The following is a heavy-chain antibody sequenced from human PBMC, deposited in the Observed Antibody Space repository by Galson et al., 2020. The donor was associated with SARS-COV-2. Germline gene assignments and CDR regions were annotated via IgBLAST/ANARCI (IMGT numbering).Heavy chain of an antibody. J-gene: IGHJ4*02. CDR2: IWYDGSNK. CDR1: GFTFSSYG. Sequence: GESLKISCAASGFTFSSYGMHWVRQAPGKGLEWVAVIWYDGSNKYYADSVKGRFTISRDNSKNTLYLQMNSLRAEDTAVYYCARDLAIGDSNRDSDYWGQGTLVTVSS. D-gene: IGHD2-21*02. V-gene: IGHV3-33*01. CDR3: ARDLAIGDSNRDSDY.